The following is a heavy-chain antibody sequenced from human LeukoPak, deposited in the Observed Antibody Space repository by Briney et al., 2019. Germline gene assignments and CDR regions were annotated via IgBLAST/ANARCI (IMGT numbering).Heavy chain of an antibody. Sequence: SETLSLTCAVYGGSFSGYYWSWIRQPPGKGLEWIGEINHSGSTNYNPSLKSRVTISVDTSKNQFSLKLSSVTAADTAVYYCARAQWAPLKYSSSNGLDYWGQGTLVTVSP. CDR3: ARAQWAPLKYSSSNGLDY. J-gene: IGHJ4*02. V-gene: IGHV4-34*01. CDR2: INHSGST. D-gene: IGHD6-6*01. CDR1: GGSFSGYY.